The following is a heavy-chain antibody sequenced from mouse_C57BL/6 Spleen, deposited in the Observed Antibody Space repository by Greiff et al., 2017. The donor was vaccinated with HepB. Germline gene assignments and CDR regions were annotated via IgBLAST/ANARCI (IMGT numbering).Heavy chain of an antibody. D-gene: IGHD2-3*01. J-gene: IGHJ4*01. CDR3: ARLFDDYYGVDY. Sequence: QVQLQQPGAELVKPGASVKLSCKASGYTFTSYWMQWVKQRPGQGLEWIGEIDPSDSYTNYNQKFKGKATLTVDTSSSTAYMQLSSLTSEDSAVYYCARLFDDYYGVDYWGQGTSVTVSS. CDR1: GYTFTSYW. CDR2: IDPSDSYT. V-gene: IGHV1-50*01.